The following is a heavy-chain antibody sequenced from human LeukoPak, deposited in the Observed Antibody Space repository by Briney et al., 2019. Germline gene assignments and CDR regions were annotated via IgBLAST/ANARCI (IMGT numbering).Heavy chain of an antibody. CDR1: GGSISSSNW. CDR2: IYHSGST. Sequence: SGTLSLTCAVSGGSISSSNWWSWVRQPPGKGLEWIGEIYHSGSTNYNPSLKSRVTISVDKSKNQFSLKLSSVTAADTAVYYCARDRGRTDYYDSSGYSYGNWYFDLWGRGTLVTVSS. J-gene: IGHJ2*01. V-gene: IGHV4-4*02. CDR3: ARDRGRTDYYDSSGYSYGNWYFDL. D-gene: IGHD3-22*01.